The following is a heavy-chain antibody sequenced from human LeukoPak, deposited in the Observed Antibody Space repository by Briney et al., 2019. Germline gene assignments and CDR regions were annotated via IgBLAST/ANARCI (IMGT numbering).Heavy chain of an antibody. D-gene: IGHD1-26*01. J-gene: IGHJ4*02. V-gene: IGHV1-2*02. CDR1: GYTFTGYY. Sequence: ASVKVSCKASGYTFTGYYVHWVRQAPGQGLEWMGWINPNSGGTNYAQKFQGRVTMTRDTSISTAYMELSRLRSDDTAVYYCARDDLEAYRALDYWGQGTLVTVSS. CDR2: INPNSGGT. CDR3: ARDDLEAYRALDY.